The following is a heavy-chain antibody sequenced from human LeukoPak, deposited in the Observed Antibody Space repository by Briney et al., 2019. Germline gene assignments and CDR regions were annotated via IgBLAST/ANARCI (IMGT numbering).Heavy chain of an antibody. J-gene: IGHJ4*02. CDR3: ARGIYGGTPGKVPSHFDY. CDR1: GFTFSSYA. Sequence: GGSLRLSCAASGFTFSSYAMHWVRQAPGKGLEWVAVISYDGSNKYYADSVKGRFTISRDNSKNTLYLQMNSLRAEDTAVYYCARGIYGGTPGKVPSHFDYGGQGPLVTVSS. D-gene: IGHD4-23*01. CDR2: ISYDGSNK. V-gene: IGHV3-30-3*01.